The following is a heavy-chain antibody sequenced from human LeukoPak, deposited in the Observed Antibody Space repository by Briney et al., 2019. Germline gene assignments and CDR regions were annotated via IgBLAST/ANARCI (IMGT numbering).Heavy chain of an antibody. CDR3: ARRDYYYYGMDV. CDR1: VGTFSSYA. J-gene: IGHJ6*04. CDR2: IIPIFGTA. Sequence: SVKVSCKASVGTFSSYAISWVRQAPGQGLEWMGGIIPIFGTANYAQKFQGRVTITADKSTSTAYMELSSLRSEDTAVYYCARRDYYYYGMDVWGKGTTVTVSS. V-gene: IGHV1-69*06.